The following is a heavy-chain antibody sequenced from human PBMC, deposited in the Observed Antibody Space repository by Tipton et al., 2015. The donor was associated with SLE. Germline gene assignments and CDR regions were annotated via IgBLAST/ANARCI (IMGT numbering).Heavy chain of an antibody. V-gene: IGHV3-30*04. D-gene: IGHD3-22*01. Sequence: SLRLSCAASGFTFSSYAMHWVRQAPGKGLEWVADITYDGSNKHYADSVKGRCTISRDNSKNTLYLQMNSLRAEDTAVYYCAKDLYYHDNSGYYAYWGQGTLVTVSS. CDR1: GFTFSSYA. J-gene: IGHJ4*02. CDR3: AKDLYYHDNSGYYAY. CDR2: ITYDGSNK.